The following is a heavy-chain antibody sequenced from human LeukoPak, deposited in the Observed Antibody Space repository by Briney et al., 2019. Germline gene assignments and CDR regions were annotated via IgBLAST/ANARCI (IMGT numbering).Heavy chain of an antibody. CDR2: ISYDGSNK. Sequence: GGSLRLSCAASGFTFSSYAMQWVRQAPGKGLGWVAVISYDGSNKYYADSVKGGLPISRDNSKNTLYLQMNSRRAEDTAVYYCARGEGYCGGDCYYGMDVWGQGTTVTVSS. V-gene: IGHV3-30-3*01. CDR3: ARGEGYCGGDCYYGMDV. D-gene: IGHD2-21*01. CDR1: GFTFSSYA. J-gene: IGHJ6*02.